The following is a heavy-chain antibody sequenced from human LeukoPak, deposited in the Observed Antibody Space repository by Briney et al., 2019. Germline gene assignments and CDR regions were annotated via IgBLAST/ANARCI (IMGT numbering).Heavy chain of an antibody. D-gene: IGHD1-26*01. V-gene: IGHV1-69*05. CDR1: GGTFSSYA. J-gene: IGHJ5*02. CDR3: ARDNSVGDNAWWFDP. Sequence: ASVKVSCKASGGTFSSYAISWVRQAPGQGLEWMGEIIPIFGAANYAQKFQGRVTMTRDMSTSTDYMELSSLRSEDTAIYYCARDNSVGDNAWWFDPWGQGTLVTVSS. CDR2: IIPIFGAA.